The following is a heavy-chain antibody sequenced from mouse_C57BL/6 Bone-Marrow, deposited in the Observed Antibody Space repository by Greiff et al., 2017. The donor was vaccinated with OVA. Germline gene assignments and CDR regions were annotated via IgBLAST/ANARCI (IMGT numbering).Heavy chain of an antibody. V-gene: IGHV1-85*01. D-gene: IGHD2-3*01. Sequence: QVQLKESGPELVKPGASVKLSCKASGYSFTSYDINWVKQRPGQGLEWIGLIYPRDGSTKYNEKFKGKATLTVDTSSSTAYMELHSLTSEDSAVYFCAEGYYMSWGTGTTVTVSS. CDR3: AEGYYMS. CDR2: IYPRDGST. CDR1: GYSFTSYD. J-gene: IGHJ1*03.